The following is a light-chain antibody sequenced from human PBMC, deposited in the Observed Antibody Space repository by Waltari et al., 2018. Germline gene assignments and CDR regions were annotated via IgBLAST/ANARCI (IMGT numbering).Light chain of an antibody. Sequence: AIRMTQSPSSLSASTGDRVTTTCRASQGISRYLAWYQKKPGKAPKLLIYAASTLQSGVPPGFSGGGYGKDFTLTIRCLQSEDFATYYCHQYSSYPPTFGQGTKVEIK. V-gene: IGKV1-8*01. CDR2: AAS. J-gene: IGKJ1*01. CDR3: HQYSSYPPT. CDR1: QGISRY.